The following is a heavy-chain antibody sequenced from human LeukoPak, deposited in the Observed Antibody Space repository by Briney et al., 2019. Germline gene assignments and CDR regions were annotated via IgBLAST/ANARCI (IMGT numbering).Heavy chain of an antibody. CDR3: GRSGIVTTAVPF. CDR2: IEEDGSEK. V-gene: IGHV3-7*01. Sequence: QPGGSLRLSCAASGFSFSSYWMSWVRQAPGKGLEWVANIEEDGSEKNYVDSVKGRSTISRDNAKNSLYLQMNTLRAEDTAVYYCGRSGIVTTAVPFWGQGTLVTVSS. D-gene: IGHD1-26*01. CDR1: GFSFSSYW. J-gene: IGHJ4*02.